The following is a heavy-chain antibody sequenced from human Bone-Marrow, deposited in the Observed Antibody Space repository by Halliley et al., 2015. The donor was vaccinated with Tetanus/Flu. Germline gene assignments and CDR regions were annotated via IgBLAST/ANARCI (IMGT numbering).Heavy chain of an antibody. J-gene: IGHJ4*02. CDR3: ARILLPIFGVENRAFDY. D-gene: IGHD3-3*01. CDR2: ISSSSSYI. Sequence: ISSSSSYINYADSVKGRFTIFRDNAKNSLYLQMNSLRAEDTAVYYCARILLPIFGVENRAFDYWGQGTLVTVSS. V-gene: IGHV3-11*03.